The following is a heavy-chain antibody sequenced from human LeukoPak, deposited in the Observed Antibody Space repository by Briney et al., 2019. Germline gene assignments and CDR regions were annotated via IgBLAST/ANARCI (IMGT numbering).Heavy chain of an antibody. Sequence: GGSLRLSCAASGFSFSNAWMSWVCQAPGKGLDWDGRIKSKTDGWTTDYAAPVKGRFTISRDDSKNTLYLQMHSLKTEDTAVYYCTTLYDSSGYYLGGYYYYYMDVWGKGTTVTVSS. D-gene: IGHD3-22*01. J-gene: IGHJ6*03. CDR1: GFSFSNAW. CDR2: IKSKTDGWTT. CDR3: TTLYDSSGYYLGGYYYYYMDV. V-gene: IGHV3-15*01.